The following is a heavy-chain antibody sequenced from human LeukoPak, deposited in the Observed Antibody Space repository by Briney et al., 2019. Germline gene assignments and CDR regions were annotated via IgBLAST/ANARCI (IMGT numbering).Heavy chain of an antibody. CDR1: GYTLTELS. D-gene: IGHD3-16*02. Sequence: ASVKVSCKVSGYTLTELSMHWVRQPPGKGLEWMGGFDPEDGETIYAQKFQGRVTMTEDTSTDTAYMELSSLRSEDTAVYYCATVDYVWGSYRPFDYWGQGTLVTVSS. CDR2: FDPEDGET. CDR3: ATVDYVWGSYRPFDY. V-gene: IGHV1-24*01. J-gene: IGHJ4*02.